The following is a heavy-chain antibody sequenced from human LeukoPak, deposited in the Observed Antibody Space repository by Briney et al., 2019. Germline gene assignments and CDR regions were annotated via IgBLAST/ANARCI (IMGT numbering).Heavy chain of an antibody. D-gene: IGHD6-13*01. J-gene: IGHJ4*02. CDR2: ISAFKGNT. CDR3: ARQGLMAAVDY. V-gene: IGHV1-18*04. Sequence: GASVKVSCKASGYTFTSYYMHWVRQAPGQGLEWMGWISAFKGNTNYAQKLQGRVTMTTDTSTSTAYMELRSLRSDDTALYYCARQGLMAAVDYWGQGSLVTVSS. CDR1: GYTFTSYY.